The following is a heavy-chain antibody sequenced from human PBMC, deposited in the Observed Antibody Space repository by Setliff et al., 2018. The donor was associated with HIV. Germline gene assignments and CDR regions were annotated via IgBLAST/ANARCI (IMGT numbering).Heavy chain of an antibody. Sequence: GASVKVSCKSSGDTFSTYVFTWVRQAPGQGLEWMGWINGGNAITKFSQKFQGRVTFTRDTSASTAYMELSSLRSDDTAVYFCARLGSGWSDSYYYAMDIWGQGTTVTVSS. CDR2: INGGNAIT. CDR3: ARLGSGWSDSYYYAMDI. CDR1: GDTFSTYV. V-gene: IGHV1-3*01. J-gene: IGHJ6*02. D-gene: IGHD6-19*01.